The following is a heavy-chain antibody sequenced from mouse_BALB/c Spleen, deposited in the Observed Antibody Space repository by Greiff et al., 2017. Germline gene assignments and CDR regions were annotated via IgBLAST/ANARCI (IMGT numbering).Heavy chain of an antibody. D-gene: IGHD3-2*01. CDR1: GYSITSDYA. Sequence: EVKVEESGPGLVKPSQSLSLTCTVTGYSITSDYAWNWIRQFPGNKLEWMGYISYSGSTSYNPSLKSRISITRDTSKNQFFLQLNSVTTEDTATYYCARRQLGLRGAMDYWGQGTSVTVSS. CDR3: ARRQLGLRGAMDY. J-gene: IGHJ4*01. CDR2: ISYSGST. V-gene: IGHV3-2*02.